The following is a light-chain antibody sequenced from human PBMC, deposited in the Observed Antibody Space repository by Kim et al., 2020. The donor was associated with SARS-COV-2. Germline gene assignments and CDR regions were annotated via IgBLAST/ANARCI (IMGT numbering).Light chain of an antibody. CDR2: SAS. J-gene: IGKJ2*01. CDR1: QPVCSTC. V-gene: IGKV3-20*01. Sequence: PGERATPSWRASQPVCSTCLAWYQQRPGQAPRLLIYSASTRAADIPDRFSGGGSGTDFTLTISRLEPEDFAVYYCQQYGTIPPYTFGQGTKVDIK. CDR3: QQYGTIPPYT.